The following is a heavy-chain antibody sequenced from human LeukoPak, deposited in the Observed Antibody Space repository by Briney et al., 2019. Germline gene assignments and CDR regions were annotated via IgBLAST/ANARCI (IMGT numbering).Heavy chain of an antibody. D-gene: IGHD3-10*01. CDR1: GYSFTSYW. J-gene: IGHJ4*02. CDR3: ARTYYYGSGSYTFDY. Sequence: GKSLKISCKGFGYSFTSYWIGWVRQMPGKGLEWMGIIYPGDSDTRYSPSFQGQVTISADKSISTAYLQWSSLKASDTAMYYCARTYYYGSGSYTFDYWGQGTLVTVSS. CDR2: IYPGDSDT. V-gene: IGHV5-51*01.